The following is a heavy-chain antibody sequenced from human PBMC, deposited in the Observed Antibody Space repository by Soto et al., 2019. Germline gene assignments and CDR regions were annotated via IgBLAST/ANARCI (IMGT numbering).Heavy chain of an antibody. CDR2: MYHSGST. Sequence: TQDLICAVSIATITVGAHSWSWIRQPPGKGLEWIGYMYHSGSTYYNPSLKSRVTISIDRSKNQFSLKLSSVTAADTAVYYCARRYGWAFDIWGQGTMVT. CDR3: ARRYGWAFDI. J-gene: IGHJ3*02. D-gene: IGHD3-16*01. CDR1: IATITVGAHS. V-gene: IGHV4-30-2*01.